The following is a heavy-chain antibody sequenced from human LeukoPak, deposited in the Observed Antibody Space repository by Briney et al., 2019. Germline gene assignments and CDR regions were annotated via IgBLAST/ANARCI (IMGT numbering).Heavy chain of an antibody. CDR3: ARSRIVVVPAAIPALDY. V-gene: IGHV4-38-2*02. CDR2: ISHSGST. Sequence: PSETLSLTCTVSGYSFSSGYYWGWIRQPPGKGLEWIGSISHSGSTYYNPSLKSRVTTSVDTSKNQFSLKLSSVTAADTAVYYCARSRIVVVPAAIPALDYWGQGTLVTVSS. D-gene: IGHD2-2*02. CDR1: GYSFSSGYY. J-gene: IGHJ4*02.